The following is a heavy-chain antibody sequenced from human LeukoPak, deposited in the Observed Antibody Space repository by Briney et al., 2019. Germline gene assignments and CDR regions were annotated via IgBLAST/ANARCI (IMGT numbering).Heavy chain of an antibody. CDR2: ISNSGSTI. Sequence: GGSLRLSCAASGFTYSTYEMNWVRQAPGKGLEWAAYISNSGSTIYYADSVKGRFTISRDNAKNSLFLQMNSVRVDDTAVYYCARDLWAVTHPNPNWFGPWGQGTLVTVSS. V-gene: IGHV3-48*03. D-gene: IGHD4-17*01. CDR1: GFTYSTYE. CDR3: ARDLWAVTHPNPNWFGP. J-gene: IGHJ5*02.